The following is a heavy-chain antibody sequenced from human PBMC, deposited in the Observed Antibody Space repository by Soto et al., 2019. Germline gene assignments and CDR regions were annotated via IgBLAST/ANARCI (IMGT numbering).Heavy chain of an antibody. D-gene: IGHD3-9*01. V-gene: IGHV4-31*03. CDR2: IYYSGST. CDR3: ARDSLLTGYYDY. Sequence: SETLSLTCTVSGGSICSGGYDWSWIRQHPGKGLEWIGYIYYSGSTYYNPSLKSRVTISVDTSKNQFSLKLSSVTAADTAVYYCARDSLLTGYYDYWGQGTLVTVSS. J-gene: IGHJ4*02. CDR1: GGSICSGGYD.